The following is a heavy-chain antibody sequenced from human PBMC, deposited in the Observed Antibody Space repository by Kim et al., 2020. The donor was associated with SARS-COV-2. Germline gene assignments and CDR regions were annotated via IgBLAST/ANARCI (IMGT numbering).Heavy chain of an antibody. J-gene: IGHJ4*01. CDR3: ARDFAMVRSNNGFDY. D-gene: IGHD3-10*01. CDR1: GFTFSSYA. Sequence: GGSLRLSCAASGFTFSSYAMHWVRQAPGKGLEWVAVISYDGSNKYYADSVKGRFTISRDNSKNTLYLQMNSLRAEDTAVYYCARDFAMVRSNNGFDYWG. CDR2: ISYDGSNK. V-gene: IGHV3-30*04.